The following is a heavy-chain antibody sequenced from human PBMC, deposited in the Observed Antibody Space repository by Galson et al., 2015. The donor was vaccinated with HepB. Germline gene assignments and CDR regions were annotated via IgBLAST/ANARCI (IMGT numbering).Heavy chain of an antibody. CDR3: ARAMAATGRRGHFDY. D-gene: IGHD3-9*01. CDR2: ISYDGSDK. CDR1: GFTFSTYV. Sequence: SLRLSCAVSGFTFSTYVMHWVRQAPGKGLDCVAVISYDGSDKYYTDSVRGRFTISRDNSKNTLYLKMNSLRADDTAVYYCARAMAATGRRGHFDYWGQGTLVTVSS. J-gene: IGHJ4*02. V-gene: IGHV3-30*04.